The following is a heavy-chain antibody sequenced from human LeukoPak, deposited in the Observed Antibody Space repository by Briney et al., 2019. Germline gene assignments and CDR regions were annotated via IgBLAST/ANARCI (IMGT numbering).Heavy chain of an antibody. CDR3: ARDNSVRDTAWWFDP. CDR1: GYTFTNYY. Sequence: ASVKVSCKAFGYTFTNYYMHWVRQAPGQRLEWMGLINPSGHWTSYAQKFQGTVTLTRDVSTSTDYLELSSLRSEDTAVYYCARDNSVRDTAWWFDPWGQGTLVTVSS. J-gene: IGHJ5*02. V-gene: IGHV1-46*01. CDR2: INPSGHWT. D-gene: IGHD2-21*02.